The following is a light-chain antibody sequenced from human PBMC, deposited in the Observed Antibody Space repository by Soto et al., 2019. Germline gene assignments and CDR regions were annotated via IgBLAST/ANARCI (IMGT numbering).Light chain of an antibody. V-gene: IGKV3-20*01. CDR1: QSIARAY. CDR2: GTS. Sequence: EIVLTQSPGTLSLSPGESATLSCRASQSIARAYLAWYQQKPGQAPRLLIYGTSTRATGIPDRFSGSGSGTDFTLAISSLEPEDFAVYYCPQYAPSRWTFGQGTKVEIK. CDR3: PQYAPSRWT. J-gene: IGKJ1*01.